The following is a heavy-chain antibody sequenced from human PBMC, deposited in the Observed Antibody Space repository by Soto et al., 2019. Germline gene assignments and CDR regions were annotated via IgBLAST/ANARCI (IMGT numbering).Heavy chain of an antibody. Sequence: KTSETLSLTCTVSGGSISSYYWSWIRQPPGKGLEWIGYVYYSGSTNYNPSLKSRVTISVDTSKNQFSLKLSSVTAADTAVYYCARDGEGWFDPWGQGTLVTVSS. CDR3: ARDGEGWFDP. D-gene: IGHD3-10*01. J-gene: IGHJ5*02. CDR2: VYYSGST. CDR1: GGSISSYY. V-gene: IGHV4-59*01.